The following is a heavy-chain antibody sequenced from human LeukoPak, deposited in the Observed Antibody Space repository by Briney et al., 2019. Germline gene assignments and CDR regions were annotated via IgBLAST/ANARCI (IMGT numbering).Heavy chain of an antibody. D-gene: IGHD1-7*01. CDR3: ATWSWNYVGSNP. CDR1: GYTLTELS. V-gene: IGHV1-24*01. Sequence: ASVKVSCKVSGYTLTELSMHWVRQAPGKGLEWMGGFDPEDGETIYAQKFQGRVTMTEDTSTDIAYMELSSLRSEDTAVYYCATWSWNYVGSNPWGQGTLVTVSS. CDR2: FDPEDGET. J-gene: IGHJ5*02.